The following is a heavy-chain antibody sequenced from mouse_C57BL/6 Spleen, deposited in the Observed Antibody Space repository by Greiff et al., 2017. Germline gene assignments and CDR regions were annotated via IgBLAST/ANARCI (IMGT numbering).Heavy chain of an antibody. CDR3: ARSDHQTLDY. CDR2: IDPSDSYT. CDR1: GYTFTSYW. V-gene: IGHV1-69*01. Sequence: QVQLQQPGAELVMPGASVKLSCKASGYTFTSYWMHWVKQRPGQGLEWIGEIDPSDSYTNYNQKFKGKSTLTVDKSSSTAYMQLSSLTSEDSAVYYCARSDHQTLDYWGQGTTLTVSS. J-gene: IGHJ2*01.